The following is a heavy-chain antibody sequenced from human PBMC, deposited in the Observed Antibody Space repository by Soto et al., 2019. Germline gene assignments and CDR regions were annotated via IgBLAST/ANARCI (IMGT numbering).Heavy chain of an antibody. J-gene: IGHJ4*02. CDR3: ATLRKSGYDKYYSDY. CDR2: ISAYNGNT. CDR1: GYTFTSYG. V-gene: IGHV1-18*01. Sequence: QVQLVQSGAEVKKPGASVKVSCKASGYTFTSYGISWVRQAPGQGLEWMGWISAYNGNTNYAQKLQGRVTMTTDTSTSTAYMELRSLRSDDTAVYYCATLRKSGYDKYYSDYWGQGTLVTVSS. D-gene: IGHD5-12*01.